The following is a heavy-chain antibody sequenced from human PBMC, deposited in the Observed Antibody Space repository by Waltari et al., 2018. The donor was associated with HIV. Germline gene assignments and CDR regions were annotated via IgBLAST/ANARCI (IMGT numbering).Heavy chain of an antibody. CDR1: GYSFTTYW. CDR2: ISPGDSDI. D-gene: IGHD1-26*01. CDR3: ARLVVGSSVNWFDP. Sequence: EVQLVQSGAEVKKPGESLKISCKGSGYSFTTYWIAWVRQMPGKGLEWMGIISPGDSDIRYNPSFQGQITISADKSISTAYLQWSSLKASDTAMYYCARLVVGSSVNWFDPWGQGTLVTVSS. V-gene: IGHV5-51*03. J-gene: IGHJ5*02.